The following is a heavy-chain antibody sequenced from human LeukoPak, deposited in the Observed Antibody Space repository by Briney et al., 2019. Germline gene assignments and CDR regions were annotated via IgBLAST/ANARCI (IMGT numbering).Heavy chain of an antibody. J-gene: IGHJ5*01. CDR1: GFAFSNFA. CDR2: VSYEGTIK. Sequence: PGRSLRLSCGASGFAFSNFAMHWVRQAPGKGLDWVAVVSYEGTIKYYSDSAKGRFTISRDNSNNIISLQMNNLTTDDTATYYCAREKFESWGQGTLVTVSP. CDR3: AREKFES. V-gene: IGHV3-30*14.